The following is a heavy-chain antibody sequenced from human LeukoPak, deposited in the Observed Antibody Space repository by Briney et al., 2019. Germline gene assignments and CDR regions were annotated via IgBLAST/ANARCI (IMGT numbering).Heavy chain of an antibody. CDR2: IYSGGST. Sequence: GGSLRLSCAASGFTVSSNYMSWVRQAPGKGLEWVSDIYSGGSTYYADSVKGRFTISRDNSKNTLYLQMNSLRAEDTAVYYCAKDRPDYDSSGYTTYYFDYWGQGTLVTVSS. V-gene: IGHV3-66*01. D-gene: IGHD3-22*01. CDR1: GFTVSSNY. J-gene: IGHJ4*02. CDR3: AKDRPDYDSSGYTTYYFDY.